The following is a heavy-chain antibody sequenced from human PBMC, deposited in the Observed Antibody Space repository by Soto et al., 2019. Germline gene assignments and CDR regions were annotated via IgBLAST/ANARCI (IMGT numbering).Heavy chain of an antibody. CDR2: IIPIFGTA. Sequence: GASVKVSCKASGGTFSSYAISWVRQAPGQGLEWMGGIIPIFGTANYAQKFQGRVTITADESTSTAYMELSSLRSEDTAVYYCARALGWITGTTSYYYGMDVWGQGTTVTVSS. V-gene: IGHV1-69*13. J-gene: IGHJ6*02. CDR1: GGTFSSYA. D-gene: IGHD1-7*01. CDR3: ARALGWITGTTSYYYGMDV.